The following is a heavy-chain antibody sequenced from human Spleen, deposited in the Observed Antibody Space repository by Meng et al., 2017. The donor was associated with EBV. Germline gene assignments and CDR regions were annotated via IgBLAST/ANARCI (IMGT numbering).Heavy chain of an antibody. CDR2: ISASGGSI. Sequence: EVRVLGSGGGLVQPGGSLGLSCAACGFTLSSEAMSWVRQAPGKGLEWVSTISASGGSIYYADSVKGRFTISRDTSKNTLYLQMSSLRPEDTAVYYCAKDIRSWYYFDYRGQGTLVTVSS. CDR1: GFTLSSEA. D-gene: IGHD1-14*01. J-gene: IGHJ4*02. CDR3: AKDIRSWYYFDY. V-gene: IGHV3-23*01.